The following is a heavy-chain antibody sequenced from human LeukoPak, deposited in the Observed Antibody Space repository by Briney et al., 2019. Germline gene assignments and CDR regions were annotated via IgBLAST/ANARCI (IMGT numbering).Heavy chain of an antibody. CDR2: IYYSGST. J-gene: IGHJ3*02. Sequence: SQTLSLTCTVSGGSISSGGYYWSWIRQHPGKGLEWIGYIYYSGSTYYNPSLKSRVTISVDTSKNQFSLKLSSVTAADTAVYYCARVGATLPKVPDAFDIWGQGTMVTVSS. CDR1: GGSISSGGYY. V-gene: IGHV4-31*03. D-gene: IGHD1-26*01. CDR3: ARVGATLPKVPDAFDI.